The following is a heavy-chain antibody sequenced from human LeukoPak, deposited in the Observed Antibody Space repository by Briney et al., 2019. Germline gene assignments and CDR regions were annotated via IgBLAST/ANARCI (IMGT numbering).Heavy chain of an antibody. V-gene: IGHV4-59*01. CDR2: IYYSGST. CDR1: GGSISSYY. Sequence: SETLSLTCTVSGGSISSYYWSWIRQPPGKGLEWIGYIYYSGSTNYNPSLKSRVTISVDTSKNQFSLKLSSVTAADTAVYYCARVITKRLYDSSGPSSRGGWFDPWGQGTLVTVSS. J-gene: IGHJ5*02. D-gene: IGHD3-22*01. CDR3: ARVITKRLYDSSGPSSRGGWFDP.